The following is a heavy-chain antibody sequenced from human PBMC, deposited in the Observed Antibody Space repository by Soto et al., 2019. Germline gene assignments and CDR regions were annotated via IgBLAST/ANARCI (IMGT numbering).Heavy chain of an antibody. D-gene: IGHD2-15*01. CDR1: GGSFSGYY. Sequence: SETLSLTCAVYGGSFSGYYWSWIRQPPGKGLEWIGELNHSGSTNYNPSLKSRVTISVDTSKNQFSLKLSSVTAADTAVYYCASEYCSGGSCYYGMDVWGQGTTVTVSS. J-gene: IGHJ6*02. V-gene: IGHV4-34*01. CDR2: LNHSGST. CDR3: ASEYCSGGSCYYGMDV.